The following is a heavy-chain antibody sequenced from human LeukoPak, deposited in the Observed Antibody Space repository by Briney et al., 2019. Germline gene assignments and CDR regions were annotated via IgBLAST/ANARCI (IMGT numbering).Heavy chain of an antibody. J-gene: IGHJ4*02. D-gene: IGHD2-21*02. CDR3: ARRGYCGGDCYDFDY. CDR2: IYPGDSDT. Sequence: GESLKISCKGSGYNFNTYWIGWVRQMPGKGLEWMGIIYPGDSDTRYSPSFQGQVTISADKSFSTAYLQWSSLKASDTAMYYCARRGYCGGDCYDFDYWGQGTLVTVSS. V-gene: IGHV5-51*01. CDR1: GYNFNTYW.